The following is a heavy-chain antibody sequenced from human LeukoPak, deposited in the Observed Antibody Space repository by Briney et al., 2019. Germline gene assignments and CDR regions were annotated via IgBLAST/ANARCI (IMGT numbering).Heavy chain of an antibody. D-gene: IGHD6-13*01. V-gene: IGHV4-38-2*02. J-gene: IGHJ4*02. Sequence: SETLSLTCTVSGYSISSGYYWGWIRQPPGKGLEWIGSIYYSGSTYYNPSLKSRVTISVDTSKNQFSLKLSSVTAADTAVYYCASGQRYSSSWSLFFFDYWGQGTLVTVSS. CDR3: ASGQRYSSSWSLFFFDY. CDR1: GYSISSGYY. CDR2: IYYSGST.